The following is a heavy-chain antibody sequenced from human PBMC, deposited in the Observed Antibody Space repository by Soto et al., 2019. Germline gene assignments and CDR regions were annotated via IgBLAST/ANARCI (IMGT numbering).Heavy chain of an antibody. CDR3: AKDPPLNGRRFLYPNWFDP. J-gene: IGHJ5*02. Sequence: GWSLRLSCAASGFTFSSYAMSWVRQAPGKGLEWVSAISGSGGSTYYADSVKGRFTISRDNSKNTLYLQMNSLRAEDTAVYYCAKDPPLNGRRFLYPNWFDPWGQGTLVIVCS. CDR1: GFTFSSYA. V-gene: IGHV3-23*01. D-gene: IGHD3-3*01. CDR2: ISGSGGST.